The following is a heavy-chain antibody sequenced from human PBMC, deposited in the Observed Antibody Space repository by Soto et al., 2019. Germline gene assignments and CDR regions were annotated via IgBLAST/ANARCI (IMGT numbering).Heavy chain of an antibody. Sequence: GGSLRLSCAASGFTFRSYAMSWARQAPGKGLEWVSSLLRSGSSTYYAGSVKGRFTISSDISANSLYLQMDSLRAEDTAVYYCAKDAVSGDGVWLLDSWGQGTVVTVSS. J-gene: IGHJ5*02. D-gene: IGHD4-17*01. V-gene: IGHV3-23*01. CDR2: LLRSGSST. CDR3: AKDAVSGDGVWLLDS. CDR1: GFTFRSYA.